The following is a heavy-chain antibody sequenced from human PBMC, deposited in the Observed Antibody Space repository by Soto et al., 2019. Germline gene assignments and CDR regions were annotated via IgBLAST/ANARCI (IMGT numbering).Heavy chain of an antibody. J-gene: IGHJ6*02. Sequence: QVQLVESGGAVVQPGTSLRLSCAASRLSFSTYDMHWVRQAPGKGLEWVALIWSDGSRQFYGDSVKGRFTISRDNSKNTLSLQMNILRVEDTAIYYCAGEPRGGAYDMDVWGQGTTVTVSS. CDR3: AGEPRGGAYDMDV. CDR1: RLSFSTYD. V-gene: IGHV3-33*01. D-gene: IGHD3-16*01. CDR2: IWSDGSRQ.